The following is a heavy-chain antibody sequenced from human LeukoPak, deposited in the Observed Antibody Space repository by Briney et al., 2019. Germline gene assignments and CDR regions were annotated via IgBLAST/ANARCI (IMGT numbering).Heavy chain of an antibody. D-gene: IGHD3-3*01. J-gene: IGHJ4*02. CDR1: GGSFSGYY. Sequence: ASEILSLTCAVYGGSFSGYYWSWIRQPPGKGLEWIGEINHSGSTNYNPSLKSRVTISVDTSKNQFSLKLSSVTAADTAVYYCARGGGGSRYYDFWSGYYFDYWGQGTLVTVSS. CDR3: ARGGGGSRYYDFWSGYYFDY. V-gene: IGHV4-34*01. CDR2: INHSGST.